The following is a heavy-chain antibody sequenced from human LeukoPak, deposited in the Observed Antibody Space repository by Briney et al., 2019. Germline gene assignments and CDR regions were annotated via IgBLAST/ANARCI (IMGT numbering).Heavy chain of an antibody. V-gene: IGHV3-11*01. D-gene: IGHD1-7*01. Sequence: GGPLRLSCAASGFTFSDYYMSWIRQAPGKGLEWVSQISSSGGTIDYADSVKGRFTISRDNAKNSVYLQMNSLRGEDTAVYYCARDPTTWYFDLWGRGTLVTVSS. CDR2: ISSSGGTI. J-gene: IGHJ2*01. CDR1: GFTFSDYY. CDR3: ARDPTTWYFDL.